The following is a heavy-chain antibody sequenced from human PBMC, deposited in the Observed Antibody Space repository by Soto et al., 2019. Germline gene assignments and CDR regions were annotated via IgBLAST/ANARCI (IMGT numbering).Heavy chain of an antibody. CDR1: GGTFSSDA. Sequence: QVQLVQSGAEVKKPGSSVKVSCKASGGTFSSDAISWVRQAPGQGLEWMGGIIPIFAPANYAQKFQGRVTITADESTNTAYMELSRLTSEDTAMYFCARARGGSPMVKEDVFDYWGQGTLVSVAS. D-gene: IGHD3-10*01. CDR2: IIPIFAPA. CDR3: ARARGGSPMVKEDVFDY. V-gene: IGHV1-69*01. J-gene: IGHJ4*02.